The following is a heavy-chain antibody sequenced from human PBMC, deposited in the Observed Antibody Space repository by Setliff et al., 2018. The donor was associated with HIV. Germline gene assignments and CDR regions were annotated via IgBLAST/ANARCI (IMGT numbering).Heavy chain of an antibody. CDR2: IIPILDIA. V-gene: IGHV1-69*10. CDR1: GGTFSSYA. CDR3: AADFGTVRGVMDYYYYGMDV. Sequence: SVKVSCKASGGTFSSYAISWVRQAPGQGLEWMGGIIPILDIANYAQKFQGRVTITADTSTDTAYMELSSLRSEDTAVYYCAADFGTVRGVMDYYYYGMDVWGQGTTVTVSS. J-gene: IGHJ6*02. D-gene: IGHD3-10*01.